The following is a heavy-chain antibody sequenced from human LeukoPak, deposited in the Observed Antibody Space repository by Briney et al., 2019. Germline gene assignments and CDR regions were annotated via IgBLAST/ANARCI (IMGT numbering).Heavy chain of an antibody. CDR3: ARSRVGQQYVRGGYYFDY. D-gene: IGHD3-16*01. V-gene: IGHV4-38-2*02. CDR1: GYSISSGYY. CDR2: IYHSGST. Sequence: PSETLSLTCTVSGYSISSGYYWGWIRQPPGKGLEWIGSIYHSGSTYYNPSLKSRVTISVDTSKNQFSLKLSSVTAADTAVYYCARSRVGQQYVRGGYYFDYWGQGTLVTVSS. J-gene: IGHJ4*02.